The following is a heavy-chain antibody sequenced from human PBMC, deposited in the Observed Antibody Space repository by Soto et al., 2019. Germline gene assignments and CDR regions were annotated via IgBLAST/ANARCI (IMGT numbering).Heavy chain of an antibody. J-gene: IGHJ4*02. Sequence: SVKVSCRASGGTFSSYAISWVRQAPVQGLEWMGGIIPIFGTANYAQKFQGRVTITADESTSTAYMELSSLRSEDTAVYYCAREGDYYDVPGKSVYFDYWGQGTLVTVSS. CDR3: AREGDYYDVPGKSVYFDY. V-gene: IGHV1-69*01. CDR1: GGTFSSYA. CDR2: IIPIFGTA. D-gene: IGHD3-22*01.